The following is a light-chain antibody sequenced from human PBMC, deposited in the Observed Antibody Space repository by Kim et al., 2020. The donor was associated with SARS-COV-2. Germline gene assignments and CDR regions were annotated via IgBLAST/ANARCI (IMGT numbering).Light chain of an antibody. CDR2: KAS. V-gene: IGKV1-5*03. CDR3: QQYDSHPYT. Sequence: DIQMTQSPSTLSASVGDRVTITCRASQSVSSWLARYQQKPGKAPKLLIYKASTLEGGVPSRFSGRGSGTEFTLTINSLQPDDFATYSCQQYDSHPYTFGQVTKLEI. J-gene: IGKJ2*01. CDR1: QSVSSW.